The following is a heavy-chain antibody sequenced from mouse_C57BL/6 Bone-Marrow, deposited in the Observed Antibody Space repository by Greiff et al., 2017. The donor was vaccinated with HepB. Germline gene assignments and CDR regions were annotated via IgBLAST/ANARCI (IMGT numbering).Heavy chain of an antibody. CDR3: ARRRSWDSSFDY. V-gene: IGHV14-3*01. CDR1: GFSIKNTY. Sequence: VQLKESVAELVRPGASVKLSCTASGFSIKNTYMHWVKQRPEQGLEWIGRIDPANGNTKYAPKFQGKATITADTSSNTAYLQLSSLTSEDTAIYYCARRRSWDSSFDYWGQGTTLTVSS. J-gene: IGHJ2*01. D-gene: IGHD4-1*01. CDR2: IDPANGNT.